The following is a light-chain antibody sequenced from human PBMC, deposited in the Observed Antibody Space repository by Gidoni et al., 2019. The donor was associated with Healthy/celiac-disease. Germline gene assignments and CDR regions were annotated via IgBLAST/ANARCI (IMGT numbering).Light chain of an antibody. Sequence: IVLTQSPGTLSLSPGERATLSCRASQSVSSSYLAWYQQKPCQAPRLLIYGASSRAPGIPDRFSGSGSGTDFTLTLSRLEPEEFAVYYCQQYGSSSWTFGQGTKVEIK. V-gene: IGKV3-20*01. CDR1: QSVSSSY. CDR2: GAS. J-gene: IGKJ1*01. CDR3: QQYGSSSWT.